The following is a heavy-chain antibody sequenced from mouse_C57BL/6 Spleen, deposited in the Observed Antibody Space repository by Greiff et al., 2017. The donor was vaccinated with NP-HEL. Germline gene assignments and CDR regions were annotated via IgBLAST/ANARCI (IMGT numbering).Heavy chain of an antibody. CDR1: GYSFTGYY. J-gene: IGHJ3*01. CDR3: ARSNYYGSSYWFAY. CDR2: INPSTGGT. V-gene: IGHV1-42*01. D-gene: IGHD1-1*01. Sequence: EVQLQQSGPELVKPGASVKISCKASGYSFTGYYMNWVKQSPEKSLEWIGEINPSTGGTTYNQKFKAKATLTVDKSSSTAYMQLKSLTSEDSAVYYCARSNYYGSSYWFAYWGQRTLVTVSA.